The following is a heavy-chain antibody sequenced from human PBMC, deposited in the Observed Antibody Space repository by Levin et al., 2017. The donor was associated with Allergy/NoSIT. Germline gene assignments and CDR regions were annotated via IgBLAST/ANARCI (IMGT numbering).Heavy chain of an antibody. D-gene: IGHD6-19*01. CDR1: GFTFSSYA. CDR2: ISYDGSNK. J-gene: IGHJ4*02. V-gene: IGHV3-30-3*01. CDR3: ARDVYSSGWGNFDY. Sequence: GESLKISCAASGFTFSSYAMHWIRQAPGKGLEWVAVISYDGSNKYYADSVKGRFTISRDNSKNTLYLQMNSLRAEDTAVYYCARDVYSSGWGNFDYWGQGTLVTVSS.